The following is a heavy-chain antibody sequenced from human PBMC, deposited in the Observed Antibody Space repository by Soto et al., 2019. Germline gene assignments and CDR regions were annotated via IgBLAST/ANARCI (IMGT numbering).Heavy chain of an antibody. Sequence: SETLSLTCAVYGGSFSGYYWSWIRQPPGKGLEWIGEINHSGSTNYNPYLKSRVTISVDTSKNQFSLKLSSVTAAETAVYYCARDPYEDSSGWYGYFQHWGQGTLVTVSS. D-gene: IGHD6-19*01. CDR2: INHSGST. CDR1: GGSFSGYY. J-gene: IGHJ1*01. CDR3: ARDPYEDSSGWYGYFQH. V-gene: IGHV4-34*01.